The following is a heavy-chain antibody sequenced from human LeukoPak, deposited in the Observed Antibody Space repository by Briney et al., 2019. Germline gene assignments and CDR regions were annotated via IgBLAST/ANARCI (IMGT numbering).Heavy chain of an antibody. V-gene: IGHV3-23*01. CDR2: ISGSGGST. CDR3: AKDMKVAGAFDY. D-gene: IGHD6-19*01. CDR1: GFTFSSYS. J-gene: IGHJ4*02. Sequence: GGSLRLSCAASGFTFSSYSMNWVRQAPGKGLEWVSAISGSGGSTYYADSVKGRFTISRDNSKNTLYLQMNSLRAEDTAVYYCAKDMKVAGAFDYWGQGTLVTVSS.